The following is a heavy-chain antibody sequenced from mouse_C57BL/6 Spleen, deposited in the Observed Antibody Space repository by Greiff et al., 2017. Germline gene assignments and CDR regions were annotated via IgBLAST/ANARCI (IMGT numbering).Heavy chain of an antibody. CDR2: IHPNSGST. CDR3: ARSSYGNYVGY. Sequence: VQLQQPGAELVKPGASVKLSCKASGYTFTSYWMHWVKQRPGQGLEWIGMIHPNSGSTNYNEKFKSKATLTVDKSSSTAYMQLSSLTSEASAVYYCARSSYGNYVGYWGQGTTLTVSS. V-gene: IGHV1-64*01. D-gene: IGHD2-1*01. CDR1: GYTFTSYW. J-gene: IGHJ2*01.